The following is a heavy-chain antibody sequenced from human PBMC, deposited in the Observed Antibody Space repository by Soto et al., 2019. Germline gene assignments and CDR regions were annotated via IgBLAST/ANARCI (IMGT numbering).Heavy chain of an antibody. CDR2: INPSGGST. V-gene: IGHV1-46*01. CDR1: GYTFTSYY. J-gene: IGHJ4*02. Sequence: ASVKVSCKASGYTFTSYYMHWVRQAPGQGLEWMGIINPSGGSTSYAQKFQGRVTMTRDTSTSTVYMEMNSLRAEDTAVYYCARESEDLTSNFDYWGQGTLVTVSS. CDR3: ARESEDLTSNFDY.